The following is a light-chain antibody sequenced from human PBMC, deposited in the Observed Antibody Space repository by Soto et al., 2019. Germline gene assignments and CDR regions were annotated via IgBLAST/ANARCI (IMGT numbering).Light chain of an antibody. CDR1: QSVSSSY. Sequence: EVVVTQSPGTLSLSPGERATLSCRASQSVSSSYLAWYQQKPGQAPRLLIYGASSRATGIPDRFSGSGSGTDFTLTISRLEPEDFAVYYCQQYGSSLLTFGGGTKVEIK. V-gene: IGKV3-20*01. J-gene: IGKJ4*01. CDR2: GAS. CDR3: QQYGSSLLT.